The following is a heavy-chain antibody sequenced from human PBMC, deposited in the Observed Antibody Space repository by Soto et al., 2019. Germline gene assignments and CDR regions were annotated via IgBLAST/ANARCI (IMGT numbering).Heavy chain of an antibody. D-gene: IGHD1-26*01. CDR3: SGGVGDAI. CDR1: GFSFRSDW. V-gene: IGHV3-7*04. Sequence: EDQLVESGGGLVQPGGSLRLTCAVSGFSFRSDWMNWVRQAPGKGLEWVAHTNQDGSEKYYLDAVKGRFTIFRDNAKNSRYRRMNSLRAEETAVYYCSGGVGDAIWGQGTLVTVSS. CDR2: TNQDGSEK. J-gene: IGHJ4*02.